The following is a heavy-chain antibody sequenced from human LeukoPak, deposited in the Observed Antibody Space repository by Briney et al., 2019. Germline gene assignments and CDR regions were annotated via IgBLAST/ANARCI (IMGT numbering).Heavy chain of an antibody. D-gene: IGHD4-23*01. Sequence: GASVKVSCKASGYTFTSYTMNWVRQAPGQGPEWMGWINTNTGNPTYAQDFTGRFVFSLDTSVSTAYLQISNLKAEDTAVYYCAREVAPGGFDYWGQGTLVTVSS. CDR1: GYTFTSYT. CDR3: AREVAPGGFDY. J-gene: IGHJ4*02. CDR2: INTNTGNP. V-gene: IGHV7-4-1*02.